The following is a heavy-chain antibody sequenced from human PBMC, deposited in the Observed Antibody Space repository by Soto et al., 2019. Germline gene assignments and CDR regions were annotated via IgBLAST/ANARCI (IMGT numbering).Heavy chain of an antibody. J-gene: IGHJ4*01. CDR1: GYTFTSYA. V-gene: IGHV1-3*01. D-gene: IGHD3-22*01. Sequence: VASVKVSCKASGYTFTSYAMHWVRQAPGQRLEWMGWINAGNGNTKYSQKFQGRVTITRDTSASTAYMESSLRSEDTAVYYCARGSGYYYWDDYWG. CDR3: ARGSGYYYWDDY. CDR2: INAGNGNT.